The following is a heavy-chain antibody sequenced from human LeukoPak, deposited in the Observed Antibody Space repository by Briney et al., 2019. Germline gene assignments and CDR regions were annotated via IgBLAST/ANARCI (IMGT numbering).Heavy chain of an antibody. CDR2: IKQEGSEK. J-gene: IGHJ3*02. D-gene: IGHD2-2*02. V-gene: IGHV3-7*01. Sequence: PGGSLRLSCAASGFTFSSYAMSWVRQAPGKGLEWVANIKQEGSEKYYVDSVKGRFTISRDNAKNSLYLQMNSLRAEDTAVYYCARDPFRRYCSSTSCYTDGDAFDIWGQGTMVTVSS. CDR1: GFTFSSYA. CDR3: ARDPFRRYCSSTSCYTDGDAFDI.